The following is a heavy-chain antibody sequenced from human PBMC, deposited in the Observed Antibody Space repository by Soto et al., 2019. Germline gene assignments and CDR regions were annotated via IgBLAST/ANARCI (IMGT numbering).Heavy chain of an antibody. V-gene: IGHV3-74*01. CDR1: GFTFSSYW. D-gene: IGHD1-26*01. Sequence: GGSLRLSCAASGFTFSSYWMHWVRQAPGKGLVWVSRINSDGSSTSYADSVKGRFTISRDNAKNTLYLQMNSLRAEDTAVYYCARGSAWAGIYYFDYWGQGTLVTVSS. CDR3: ARGSAWAGIYYFDY. J-gene: IGHJ4*02. CDR2: INSDGSST.